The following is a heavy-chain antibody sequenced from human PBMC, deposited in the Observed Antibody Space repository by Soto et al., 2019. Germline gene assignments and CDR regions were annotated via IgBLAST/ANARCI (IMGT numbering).Heavy chain of an antibody. CDR1: GFSLSTSGVG. V-gene: IGHV2-5*02. D-gene: IGHD6-13*01. Sequence: QITLKESGPTLVKPTQTLTLTCTFSGFSLSTSGVGEGWIRQPPGKALEWLALIYWDDDTRYSPSLKSRLTIPKYTSKTQVVVTITNMDPVDTATYYCAHKGGAAAGLSSENWGQGTLVTVSS. CDR3: AHKGGAAAGLSSEN. CDR2: IYWDDDT. J-gene: IGHJ4*02.